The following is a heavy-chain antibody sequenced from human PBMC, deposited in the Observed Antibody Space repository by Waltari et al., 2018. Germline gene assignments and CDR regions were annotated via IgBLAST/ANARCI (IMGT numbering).Heavy chain of an antibody. CDR2: IIPICGTA. J-gene: IGHJ4*02. D-gene: IGHD6-13*01. CDR1: GGTVSSYA. V-gene: IGHV1-69*05. CDR3: ARYAPMAAAGTFDY. Sequence: QVQLVQSGAEVKKPGSSVKVSCKASGGTVSSYAISWVRQTPGQGLEWMGGIIPICGTAKCAQKFQGRVTITTDAATSTAYMELSSLRSEDTAVYYCARYAPMAAAGTFDYCGQGTLVTAAS.